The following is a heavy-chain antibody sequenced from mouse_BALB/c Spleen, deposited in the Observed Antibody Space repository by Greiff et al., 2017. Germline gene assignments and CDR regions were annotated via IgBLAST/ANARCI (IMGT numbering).Heavy chain of an antibody. Sequence: EVKLMESGGGLVKPGGSLKLSCAASGFSFSSYAMSWVRQSPEKRLEWVAEISSGGSYTYYPDTVTGRFTISRDNAKNTLYLEMSSLRSEDTAMYYCAKAGAYDYAMDYWGQGTSVTVSS. CDR2: ISSGGSYT. CDR1: GFSFSSYA. V-gene: IGHV5-9-4*01. J-gene: IGHJ4*01. D-gene: IGHD1-1*01. CDR3: AKAGAYDYAMDY.